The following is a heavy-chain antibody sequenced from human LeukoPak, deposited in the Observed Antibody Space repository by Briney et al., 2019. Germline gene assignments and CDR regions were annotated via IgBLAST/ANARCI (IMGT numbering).Heavy chain of an antibody. Sequence: GGSLRLSCAASGFTFSSYWMSWVRQAPGKGLEWVANIKEDGSEKDYVDSVKGRFTISRDNAKDSLYLQMSSLRDEDTAVYYCARDSGYSYADDYWGQGTLVTVSS. CDR3: ARDSGYSYADDY. V-gene: IGHV3-7*05. J-gene: IGHJ4*02. CDR2: IKEDGSEK. CDR1: GFTFSSYW. D-gene: IGHD5-18*01.